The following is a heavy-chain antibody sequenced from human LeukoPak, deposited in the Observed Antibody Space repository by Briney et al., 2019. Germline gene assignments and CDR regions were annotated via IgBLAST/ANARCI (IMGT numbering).Heavy chain of an antibody. J-gene: IGHJ4*02. D-gene: IGHD6-6*01. V-gene: IGHV3-7*03. CDR3: ARGYSSSSWSLFDY. Sequence: GGSLRLSCAASGFTFSSCWMSWVRQAPGKGLKWVANIKQDGSEKYYVDSVKGRFTISRDNAKNSLYLQMNSLRAEDTAVYYCARGYSSSSWSLFDYWGQGTLVTVSS. CDR1: GFTFSSCW. CDR2: IKQDGSEK.